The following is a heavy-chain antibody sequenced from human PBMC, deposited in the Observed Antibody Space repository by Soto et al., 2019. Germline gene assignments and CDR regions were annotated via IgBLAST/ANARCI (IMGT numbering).Heavy chain of an antibody. D-gene: IGHD1-26*01. CDR3: ARRYGSAIDY. J-gene: IGHJ4*02. CDR2: IYYSGST. Sequence: QVQLQESGPGRVKPSETLSLTCTVSGGTISSWYWSWIRQPPGKGLEWIGSIYYSGSTNCNPSLKSRALISADTTKNQFSLKLSSVTAADTAVYYCARRYGSAIDYWGQGTLVTVSS. V-gene: IGHV4-59*08. CDR1: GGTISSWY.